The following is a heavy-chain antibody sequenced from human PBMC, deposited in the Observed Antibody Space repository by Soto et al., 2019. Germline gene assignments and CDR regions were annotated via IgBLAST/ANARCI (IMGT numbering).Heavy chain of an antibody. D-gene: IGHD3-3*01. CDR2: IYYTGGT. J-gene: IGHJ5*02. CDR3: ARGFGAIFGVVNL. CDR1: GGSISSYY. Sequence: SETLSLTCTVSGGSISSYYWHWIRRPPGKGLEFIGYIYYTGGTNYNPSLRSRVTISADTSKNQFSLNLSSVTAADTAVYYCARGFGAIFGVVNLWGQGTLVTVSS. V-gene: IGHV4-59*01.